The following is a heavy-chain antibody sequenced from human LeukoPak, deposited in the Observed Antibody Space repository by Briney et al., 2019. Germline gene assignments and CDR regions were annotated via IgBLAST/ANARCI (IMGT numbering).Heavy chain of an antibody. CDR1: GFTFSDHY. D-gene: IGHD3-10*01. CDR2: IRNKASSYTT. Sequence: GGSLRLSCAASGFTFSDHYMDWVRQAPGQGLEWVGLIRNKASSYTTIYAAPVRGRFTISRDDSKNSVYLQMDSLKTEDTAVYYCGDLGSAGTDHWGQGTPVTVSS. V-gene: IGHV3-72*01. CDR3: GDLGSAGTDH. J-gene: IGHJ4*02.